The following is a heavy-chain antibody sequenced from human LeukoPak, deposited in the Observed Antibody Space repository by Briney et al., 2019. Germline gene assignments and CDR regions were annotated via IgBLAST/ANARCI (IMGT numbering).Heavy chain of an antibody. Sequence: SETLSLTCTVSGDSISTYYWSWIRQPPGKGLEWIGYVYYSGSTNYNPSLKGRVTMSVDTSKNQFSLNLTSVTASDTAVYYCARGRTIAGYFDYWGQGTLVTVSS. CDR2: VYYSGST. V-gene: IGHV4-59*01. J-gene: IGHJ4*02. D-gene: IGHD1-1*01. CDR1: GDSISTYY. CDR3: ARGRTIAGYFDY.